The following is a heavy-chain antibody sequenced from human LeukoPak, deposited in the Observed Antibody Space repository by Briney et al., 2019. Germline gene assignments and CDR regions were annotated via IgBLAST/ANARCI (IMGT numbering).Heavy chain of an antibody. CDR2: ISAYNGNT. V-gene: IGHV1-18*01. CDR3: ARGPQGYCSGTSCRYWARGDYYYGMDV. Sequence: ASVTVSRKASGYTFTSYGISWVRQAPGQGLEWMGWISAYNGNTNYAQKLQGRVTMTTDTSTSTAYMELRSLRSDDTAVYYCARGPQGYCSGTSCRYWARGDYYYGMDVWGQGTTVTVSS. CDR1: GYTFTSYG. D-gene: IGHD2-2*01. J-gene: IGHJ6*02.